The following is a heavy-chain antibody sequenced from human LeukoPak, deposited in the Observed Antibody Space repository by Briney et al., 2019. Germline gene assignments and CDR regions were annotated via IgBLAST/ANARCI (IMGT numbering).Heavy chain of an antibody. V-gene: IGHV3-23*01. CDR3: AKGRLLLWFGELDP. Sequence: PGGSLRLSCAASGFTFSSYAMSWVRQAPGKGLEWVSAISGSGGSTYYADSVKGRFTISRYNSKNTLYLQMNSLRAEDTAVYYCAKGRLLLWFGELDPWGQGTLVTVSS. D-gene: IGHD3-10*01. CDR1: GFTFSSYA. CDR2: ISGSGGST. J-gene: IGHJ5*02.